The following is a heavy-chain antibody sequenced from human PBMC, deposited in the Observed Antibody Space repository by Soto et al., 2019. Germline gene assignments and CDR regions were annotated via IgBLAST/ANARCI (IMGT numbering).Heavy chain of an antibody. J-gene: IGHJ4*02. Sequence: GGSLRLSCAASGFTISSNYMSWVRQAPGKGLEWVSVIYSGGSTYYADSVKGRFTISRDNSKNTLYLQMNSLRAEDTAVYYCARGSMTYYYDSSGYYLDYWGQGTLVTVSS. CDR1: GFTISSNY. CDR3: ARGSMTYYYDSSGYYLDY. D-gene: IGHD3-22*01. V-gene: IGHV3-53*01. CDR2: IYSGGST.